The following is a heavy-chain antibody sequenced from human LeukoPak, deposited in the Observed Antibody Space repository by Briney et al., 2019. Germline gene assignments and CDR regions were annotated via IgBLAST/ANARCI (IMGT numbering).Heavy chain of an antibody. CDR1: GFTFSSYG. J-gene: IGHJ4*02. D-gene: IGHD3-16*01. CDR3: ARGPYTFGAPH. V-gene: IGHV3-30*03. Sequence: GGSLRLSCAASGFTFSSYGMHWVRQAPGKGLEWVAVISYDGSNKYYADSVKGRFTISRDNSKNTLYLQMNSLRAEDTAVYYCARGPYTFGAPHWGQGTLVTVSS. CDR2: ISYDGSNK.